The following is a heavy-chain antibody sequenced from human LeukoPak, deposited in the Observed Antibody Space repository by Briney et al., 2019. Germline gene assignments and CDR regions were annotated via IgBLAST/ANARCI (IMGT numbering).Heavy chain of an antibody. J-gene: IGHJ4*02. CDR2: INEEGSEK. Sequence: PGGSLRLSCAASGFTFSSYSMNWVRQAPGKGLEWVASINEEGSEKYYVDSVKGRFTVSRDNAKNSLYLQLNSLRVEDTAVYYCTRDSGRFRLDYWGQGILVTVSS. CDR1: GFTFSSYS. D-gene: IGHD6-19*01. V-gene: IGHV3-7*01. CDR3: TRDSGRFRLDY.